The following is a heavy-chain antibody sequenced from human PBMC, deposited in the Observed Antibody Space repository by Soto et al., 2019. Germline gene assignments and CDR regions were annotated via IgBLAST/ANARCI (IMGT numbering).Heavy chain of an antibody. Sequence: GGSLRLSCAASGFTFSSYAMSWVRQAPGKGLEWVSAISGSGGSTYYADSVKGRFTISRDNSKNTLYLQMNSLRAEDTAVYYCAKGTNYGGNSVSRSYFDYWGQGTLVTVSS. CDR3: AKGTNYGGNSVSRSYFDY. D-gene: IGHD4-17*01. V-gene: IGHV3-23*01. CDR1: GFTFSSYA. J-gene: IGHJ4*02. CDR2: ISGSGGST.